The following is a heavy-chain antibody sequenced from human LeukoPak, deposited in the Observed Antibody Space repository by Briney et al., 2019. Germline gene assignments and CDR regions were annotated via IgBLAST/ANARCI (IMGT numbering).Heavy chain of an antibody. CDR3: ARGYSSGFVLVDDAFDI. D-gene: IGHD3-22*01. Sequence: SETLSLSCTVSGXSVSSGSHYWSWIRQPPGKGPESIRYIYDSGSPNYNPSLESRVTISVDTSKNQFSLKLSYVTAAVTAVYYCARGYSSGFVLVDDAFDIWGQGTMVTVSS. CDR1: GXSVSSGSHY. CDR2: IYDSGSP. J-gene: IGHJ3*02. V-gene: IGHV4-61*01.